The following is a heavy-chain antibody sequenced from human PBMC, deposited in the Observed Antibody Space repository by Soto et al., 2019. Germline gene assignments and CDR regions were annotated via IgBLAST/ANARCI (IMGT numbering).Heavy chain of an antibody. Sequence: QVQLVQSGAEVKKPGSSVKLSCKASGDSFNTFAVTWVRQAPGQGLEWMGGIIPNFDTPNYAQKFQGRVTIIADKSTSTPYMELSSLRSEDTAVYYCAMPYYDSSGYYLWYFDYWGQGTLVTVSS. D-gene: IGHD3-22*01. V-gene: IGHV1-69*06. CDR2: IIPNFDTP. CDR1: GDSFNTFA. CDR3: AMPYYDSSGYYLWYFDY. J-gene: IGHJ4*02.